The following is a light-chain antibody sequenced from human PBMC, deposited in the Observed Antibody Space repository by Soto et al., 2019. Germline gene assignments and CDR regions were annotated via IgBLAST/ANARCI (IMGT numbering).Light chain of an antibody. CDR3: QQYINAPQT. Sequence: DIVMTQSPDSLAVSLGERATINCKSSQSVLYSPNNKNYSAWYQQKPGQPPKLLVYWAATRESGVPDRCSGSGSETDFTLTISSLQAEDVAVYYCQQYINAPQTCSQGTKVEIK. CDR1: QSVLYSPNNKNY. J-gene: IGKJ1*01. CDR2: WAA. V-gene: IGKV4-1*01.